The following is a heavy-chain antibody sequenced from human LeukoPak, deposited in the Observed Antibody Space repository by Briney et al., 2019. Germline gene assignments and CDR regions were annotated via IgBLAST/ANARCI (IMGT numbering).Heavy chain of an antibody. J-gene: IGHJ4*02. CDR2: INPHSGGT. CDR3: AREQARFGELSWGDFDY. V-gene: IGHV1-2*02. Sequence: ASVKVSCKASGNTFTGYYMHWVRQAPGQGLEWMGWINPHSGGTNYAQKFQGRVTMTRDTSISTAYMELSRLRSDDTAVYYCAREQARFGELSWGDFDYWGQGTLVTVSS. D-gene: IGHD3-10*01. CDR1: GNTFTGYY.